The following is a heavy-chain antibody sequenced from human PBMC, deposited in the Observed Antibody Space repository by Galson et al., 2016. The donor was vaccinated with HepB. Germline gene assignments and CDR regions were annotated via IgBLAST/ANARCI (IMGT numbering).Heavy chain of an antibody. CDR1: GFTVSSNH. D-gene: IGHD1-1*01. V-gene: IGHV3-53*01. J-gene: IGHJ4*02. CDR2: FYGGGTI. CDR3: ARLRPEYNYAYDY. Sequence: SLRLSCAASGFTVSSNHMSWVRQAPGKGLEWVSVFYGGGTINYADSVKGRFTVSREHSENTLFLQMNSRRADDTAVDYCARLRPEYNYAYDYWGQGTLVTVSS.